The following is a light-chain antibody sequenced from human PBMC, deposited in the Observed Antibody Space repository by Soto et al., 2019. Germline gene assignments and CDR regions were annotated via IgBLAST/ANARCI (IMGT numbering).Light chain of an antibody. CDR2: AAS. V-gene: IGKV1-17*01. J-gene: IGKJ2*03. CDR3: QQYKNWPPVYS. Sequence: DIQMTQSPSSLSASVGDRVTITCRASQGIRNDLGWYQQKPGKAPKRLIYAASSLQSGVPSRFSGSGSGTEFTLTISSLQSEDFAVYYCQQYKNWPPVYSFGQGTKLDIK. CDR1: QGIRND.